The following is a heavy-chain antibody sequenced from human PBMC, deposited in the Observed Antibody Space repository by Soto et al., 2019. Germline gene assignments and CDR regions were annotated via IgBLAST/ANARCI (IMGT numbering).Heavy chain of an antibody. J-gene: IGHJ4*02. CDR3: ARDNGYFDL. CDR2: ISTYSGNT. V-gene: IGHV1-18*04. CDR1: GYTFSSYS. Sequence: QIKMVQSGVEVKQPGASVKISCKTSGYTFSSYSINWVRQAPGQGLEWMAWISTYSGNTHYAERVQGRVTVTLDKSARTAFMEMRGLTSDDTAVYFCARDNGYFDLWGQGTLVTVSS.